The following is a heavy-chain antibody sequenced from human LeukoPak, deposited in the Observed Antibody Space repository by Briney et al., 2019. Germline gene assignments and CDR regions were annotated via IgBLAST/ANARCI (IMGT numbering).Heavy chain of an antibody. V-gene: IGHV3-23*01. CDR3: AKRDRGSGTTYFDY. Sequence: GGSLRLSSAASGFTFSTYAMSWVRQAPGKGLDWLSSISDGGSTYYPDSVKGRFTISRDNSKSTLYLQMNSLRAEDTAVYYCAKRDRGSGTTYFDYWGQGTLVTVSS. CDR1: GFTFSTYA. CDR2: ISDGGST. J-gene: IGHJ4*02. D-gene: IGHD3-10*01.